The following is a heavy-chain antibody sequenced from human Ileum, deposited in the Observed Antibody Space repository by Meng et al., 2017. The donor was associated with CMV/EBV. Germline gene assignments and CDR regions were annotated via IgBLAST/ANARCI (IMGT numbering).Heavy chain of an antibody. J-gene: IGHJ5*02. CDR2: IYYSGST. CDR1: GGSISSGDYY. CDR3: ARYHLSTIFGSFDP. Sequence: GGSISSGDYYWSWIRQPPGKGLEWIGYIYYSGSTYYNPSLKSRVTISVDTSRNQFSLKLSSVTAADTAVYYCARYHLSTIFGSFDPWGQGTLVTVSS. D-gene: IGHD3-3*01. V-gene: IGHV4-30-4*08.